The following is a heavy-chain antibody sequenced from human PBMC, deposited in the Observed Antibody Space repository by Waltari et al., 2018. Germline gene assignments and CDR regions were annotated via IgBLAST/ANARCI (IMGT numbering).Heavy chain of an antibody. J-gene: IGHJ5*02. V-gene: IGHV4-38-2*01. D-gene: IGHD2-2*03. CDR1: GYSISSGYY. CDR2: IYHSGST. CDR3: ARTQLDSNWFDP. Sequence: QLQLQESGPGLVKPSETLSLTCAVSGYSISSGYYWGWIRQPPGKGLEWIGSIYHSGSTYYNPALKSRVTISVDTSKNQFSLKLSSVTAADTAVYYCARTQLDSNWFDPWGQGTLVTVSS.